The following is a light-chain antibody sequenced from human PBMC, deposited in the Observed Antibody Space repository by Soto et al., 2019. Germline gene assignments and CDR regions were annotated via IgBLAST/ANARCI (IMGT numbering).Light chain of an antibody. V-gene: IGLV2-14*01. Sequence: QSALTQPASVSGSPGQSITISCPGTSSDVGGYNYVSWFQQYPGKAPKLTIYDVSNRPSGVSSRFSGSKSGNTASLTISGLQAEDEADYYCSSYTSISTVVFGGGTKLTVL. CDR1: SSDVGGYNY. J-gene: IGLJ2*01. CDR3: SSYTSISTVV. CDR2: DVS.